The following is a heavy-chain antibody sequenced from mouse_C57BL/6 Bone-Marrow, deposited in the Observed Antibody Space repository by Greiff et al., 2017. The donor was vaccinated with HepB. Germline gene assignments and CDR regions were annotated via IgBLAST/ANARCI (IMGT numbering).Heavy chain of an antibody. Sequence: VQLKESGAELVRPGASVKLSCTASGFNIKDDYMHWVKQRPEQGLEWIGWIDPENGDTEYASKFQGKATITADTSSNTAYLQLSSLTSEDTDVYYCTTPHYYGSSYEYFDVWGTGTTVTVSS. J-gene: IGHJ1*03. D-gene: IGHD1-1*01. CDR3: TTPHYYGSSYEYFDV. V-gene: IGHV14-4*01. CDR2: IDPENGDT. CDR1: GFNIKDDY.